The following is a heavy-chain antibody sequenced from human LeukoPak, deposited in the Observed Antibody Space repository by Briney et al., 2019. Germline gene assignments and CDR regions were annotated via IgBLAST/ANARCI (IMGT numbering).Heavy chain of an antibody. V-gene: IGHV3-23*01. D-gene: IGHD2-15*01. CDR1: GFTFRSYA. Sequence: GGSLRLSCAASGFTFRSYAMSWVRQARGKGLERVSSISGSGGSTYYADSVKGRFTISRDNSKNTLYLQMNSLRAEDTAIYYCARRLDLGSIVVVVAATGCFDYWGQGTLVTVSS. J-gene: IGHJ4*02. CDR3: ARRLDLGSIVVVVAATGCFDY. CDR2: ISGSGGST.